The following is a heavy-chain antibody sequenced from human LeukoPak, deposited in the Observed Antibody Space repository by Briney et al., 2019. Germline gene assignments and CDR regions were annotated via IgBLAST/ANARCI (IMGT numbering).Heavy chain of an antibody. CDR3: ARDRGGYCSGGSCYSLQH. CDR1: GFTFSSYG. CDR2: IWYDGSNK. D-gene: IGHD2-15*01. V-gene: IGHV3-33*01. J-gene: IGHJ1*01. Sequence: GGSLRLSCAASGFTFSSYGMHWVRQAPGQGLEWVAVIWYDGSNKYYADSVKGRFTISRDNSKNTLYLQMNSLRAEDTAVYYCARDRGGYCSGGSCYSLQHWGQGTLVTVSS.